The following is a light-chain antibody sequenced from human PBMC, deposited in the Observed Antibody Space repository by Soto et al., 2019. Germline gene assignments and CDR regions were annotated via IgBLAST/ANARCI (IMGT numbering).Light chain of an antibody. CDR3: QQSSSARLT. J-gene: IGKJ4*01. V-gene: IGKV1-5*01. CDR1: QSISNW. Sequence: DIQMTQSPSTLSASVGVRVTITCRASQSISNWLAWYQQKPVKAPKLLIYAASSLGGGVPSRFSGAGSGTEFSLTISSLQPEDVARYYCQQSSSARLTLGRGTKVDIK. CDR2: AAS.